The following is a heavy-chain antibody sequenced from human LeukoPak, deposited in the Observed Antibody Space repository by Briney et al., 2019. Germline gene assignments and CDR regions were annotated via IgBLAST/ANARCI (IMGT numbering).Heavy chain of an antibody. J-gene: IGHJ4*02. V-gene: IGHV3-9*01. Sequence: GRSLRLSCAASGFTFDDYAMHWVRQAPGKGLEWVSGISWNSGSIGYADSVKGRFTISRDNAKNSLYLQMNSLRAEDTALYYCAKDKTARPRVGIDYWGQGTLVTVSS. D-gene: IGHD6-6*01. CDR2: ISWNSGSI. CDR3: AKDKTARPRVGIDY. CDR1: GFTFDDYA.